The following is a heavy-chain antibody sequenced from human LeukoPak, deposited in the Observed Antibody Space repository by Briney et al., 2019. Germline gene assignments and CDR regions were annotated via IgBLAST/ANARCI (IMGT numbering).Heavy chain of an antibody. CDR1: GYRFADYW. Sequence: GESLKISCKGSGYRFADYWIGWVRQMPGKGLEWMGIIFPGDSDIKYSPSFQGQVTFSADTSISTAYMELSRLRSDDTAVYYCATGERLVPAAMWFDYWGQGTLVTVSS. D-gene: IGHD2-2*01. CDR3: ATGERLVPAAMWFDY. V-gene: IGHV5-51*01. J-gene: IGHJ4*02. CDR2: IFPGDSDI.